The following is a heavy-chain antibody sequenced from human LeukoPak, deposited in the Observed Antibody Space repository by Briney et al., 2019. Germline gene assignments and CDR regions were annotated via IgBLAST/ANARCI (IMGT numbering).Heavy chain of an antibody. J-gene: IGHJ5*02. CDR3: ARHRSSGWSNWFDP. Sequence: SETLSLTCAVYGGSFSDYYWSWIRQPPGKGLEWIGEINHSGSTNYNPSLKSRVTISVDTSKNQFSLKLSSVTAADTAVYYCARHRSSGWSNWFDPWGQGTLVTVSS. V-gene: IGHV4-34*01. CDR1: GGSFSDYY. D-gene: IGHD6-19*01. CDR2: INHSGST.